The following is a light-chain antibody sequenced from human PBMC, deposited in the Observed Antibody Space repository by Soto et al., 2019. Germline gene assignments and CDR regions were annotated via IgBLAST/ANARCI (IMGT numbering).Light chain of an antibody. CDR1: SYNIGSNT. J-gene: IGLJ3*02. V-gene: IGLV1-44*01. Sequence: QSVLTQPPSASGAPGQTVTISCSGSSYNIGSNTVNWYQQFPGTTPRHLMYRNSRRLSGVPDRLSGSKSGTSASLAINGLQVEDEADYHCQSYDNSLTSRVFGGGTKLTVL. CDR2: RNS. CDR3: QSYDNSLTSRV.